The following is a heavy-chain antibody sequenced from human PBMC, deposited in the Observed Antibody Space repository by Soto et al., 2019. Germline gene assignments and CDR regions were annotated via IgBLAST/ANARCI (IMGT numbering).Heavy chain of an antibody. CDR1: GFIVSDSY. V-gene: IGHV3-66*01. CDR3: ARGTVGTTS. J-gene: IGHJ5*02. D-gene: IGHD1-26*01. Sequence: EVQLVESGGGSVQPGGSLRLSCAATGFIVSDSYMSWVRQAPGKGLEWVSLIYTVGTTYYADSVKGRFTISRDNSKNTLYLQMNSLSPDDTAVYYCARGTVGTTSWGQGTLVTVSS. CDR2: IYTVGTT.